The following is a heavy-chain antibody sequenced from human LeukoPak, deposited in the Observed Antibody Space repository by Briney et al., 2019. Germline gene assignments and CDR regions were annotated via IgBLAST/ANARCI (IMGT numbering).Heavy chain of an antibody. D-gene: IGHD4-23*01. CDR2: IYSGGFT. J-gene: IGHJ4*02. V-gene: IGHV3-53*01. Sequence: AGGSLRLSCAASGFTFSSYAMSWVRQAPGKGLEWVSVIYSGGFTHYADSVKGRFTISRDSSKNTLYLQMNSLRAEDTAVYYCARGLRWPYYFDYWGQGTLVTVSS. CDR1: GFTFSSYA. CDR3: ARGLRWPYYFDY.